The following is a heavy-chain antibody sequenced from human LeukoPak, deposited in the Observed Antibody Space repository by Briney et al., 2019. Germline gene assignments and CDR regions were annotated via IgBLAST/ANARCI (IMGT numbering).Heavy chain of an antibody. CDR3: AKRPHCSGPGCSHIEY. CDR2: IRGSGDNT. J-gene: IGHJ4*02. CDR1: GFTFSTCL. D-gene: IGHD2-15*01. V-gene: IGHV3-23*01. Sequence: PGGSLRLSCAASGFTFSTCLMSWVRQAPGKEMEWVSTIRGSGDNTYYADSVKGRFTIPRDNSKNTLFLQMNNLRAEDTAVYYCAKRPHCSGPGCSHIEYWGQGTLVTVSS.